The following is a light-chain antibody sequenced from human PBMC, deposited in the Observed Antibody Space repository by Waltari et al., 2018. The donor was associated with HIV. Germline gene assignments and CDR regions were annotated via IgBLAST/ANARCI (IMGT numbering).Light chain of an antibody. CDR3: QQSVIAPFT. CDR2: LAS. CDR1: QSISNS. Sequence: DIQMTQSPSSLSASVGDRVTITCRASQSISNSGNWYQQKPGRAPNLLISLASSLEGGVPSRFSGSGSGTDFTLTISSLQPEDFATYYCQQSVIAPFTFGPGTKVDI. J-gene: IGKJ3*01. V-gene: IGKV1-39*01.